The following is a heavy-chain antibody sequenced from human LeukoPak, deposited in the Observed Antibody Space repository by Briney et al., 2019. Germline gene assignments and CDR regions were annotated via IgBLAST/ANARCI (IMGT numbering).Heavy chain of an antibody. CDR2: IYHSGST. Sequence: SETLSLTCAVSGGSISSGGYSWSWIRQPPGKGLEWIGYIYHSGSTYYNPSLKSRVTISVDRSKNQFSLKLSSVTAADTAVYYCARAPNYYDSSGYYYSGYLDYWGQGTLVTVSS. CDR1: GGSISSGGYS. CDR3: ARAPNYYDSSGYYYSGYLDY. D-gene: IGHD3-22*01. V-gene: IGHV4-30-2*01. J-gene: IGHJ4*02.